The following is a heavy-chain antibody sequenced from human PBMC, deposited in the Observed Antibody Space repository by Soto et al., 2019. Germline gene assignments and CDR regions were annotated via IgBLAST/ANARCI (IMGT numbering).Heavy chain of an antibody. Sequence: GGSLRLSCAASGFTFSNAWMNWVRQAPGKGLEWVGRIKSKTDGGTTDYAAPVKGRFTISRDDSKNTLYLQMNSLKTEDTAVYYCTTVSIRSLYYYYYGMDVWGQGTTVTVSS. D-gene: IGHD4-4*01. V-gene: IGHV3-15*07. CDR2: IKSKTDGGTT. J-gene: IGHJ6*02. CDR1: GFTFSNAW. CDR3: TTVSIRSLYYYYYGMDV.